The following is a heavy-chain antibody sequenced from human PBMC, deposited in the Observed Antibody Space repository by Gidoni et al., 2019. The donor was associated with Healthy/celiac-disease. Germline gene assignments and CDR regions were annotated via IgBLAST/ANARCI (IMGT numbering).Heavy chain of an antibody. CDR3: ARARGSRSGGFDY. Sequence: QVQLVESGGGVVQPGRSLSLSCAASGFPFSSYAMHWVRQAPCKRLEWVAVISYDGSNKYDADSVKGRFTSSRDNSKNTRYLQMNSLRAEDTAVYYCARARGSRSGGFDYWGQGTLVTVSS. CDR1: GFPFSSYA. D-gene: IGHD6-13*01. V-gene: IGHV3-30*01. J-gene: IGHJ4*02. CDR2: ISYDGSNK.